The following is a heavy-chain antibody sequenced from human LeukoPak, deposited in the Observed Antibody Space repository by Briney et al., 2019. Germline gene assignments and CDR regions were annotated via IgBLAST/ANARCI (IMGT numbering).Heavy chain of an antibody. V-gene: IGHV3-21*01. Sequence: GGSLRLSCSASGFTFSSYGMNWVRQAPGKGLEWVSSISTSSSYIYYADSVKGRFTISRDNARNSLYLQMNTLRAEDTAVYSCARGADGVSSNSRGWFDPWGQGTLVTVSS. CDR3: ARGADGVSSNSRGWFDP. CDR2: ISTSSSYI. J-gene: IGHJ5*02. CDR1: GFTFSSYG. D-gene: IGHD2-15*01.